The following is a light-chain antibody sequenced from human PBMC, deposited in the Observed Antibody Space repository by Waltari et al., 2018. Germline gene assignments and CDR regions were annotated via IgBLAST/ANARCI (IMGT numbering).Light chain of an antibody. Sequence: SSELTQDPAVSVPLGQAVILTCQGDGLTTFYGSGYQQRPGPAPVLLPYGKNKRPSGIPDRFSDSTSGNRVSLTISAVQAEDEADYYCSSRDTSGNFLVFGGGTRLTV. J-gene: IGLJ2*01. CDR2: GKN. CDR3: SSRDTSGNFLV. CDR1: GLTTFY. V-gene: IGLV3-19*01.